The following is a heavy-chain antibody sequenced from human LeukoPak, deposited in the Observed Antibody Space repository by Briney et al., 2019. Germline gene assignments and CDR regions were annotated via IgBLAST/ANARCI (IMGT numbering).Heavy chain of an antibody. J-gene: IGHJ4*02. CDR1: GDSVSSNSAA. Sequence: SQTLSLTCAISGDSVSSNSAAWNWIRQSPSRGLEWLGRTYYRSKWYNDYAVSVKSRITINPDTSKNQFSLKLSSVTAADTAVYYCARHRKGYYYDSSGYISYFDYWGQGTLVTVSS. CDR2: TYYRSKWYN. CDR3: ARHRKGYYYDSSGYISYFDY. D-gene: IGHD3-22*01. V-gene: IGHV6-1*01.